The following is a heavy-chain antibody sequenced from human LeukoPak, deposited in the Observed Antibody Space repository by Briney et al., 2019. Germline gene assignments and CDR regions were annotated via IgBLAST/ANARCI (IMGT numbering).Heavy chain of an antibody. J-gene: IGHJ4*02. Sequence: SETLSLTCTVSGGSISSSYWSWIRQPPGKGLEWIGYIYYSGITNYNPSLKSRVTISLDTSKNQFSLKLNSVTAADTAVYYCARPSGAFDYWGQGALVTVSS. V-gene: IGHV4-59*01. CDR2: IYYSGIT. CDR1: GGSISSSY. CDR3: ARPSGAFDY.